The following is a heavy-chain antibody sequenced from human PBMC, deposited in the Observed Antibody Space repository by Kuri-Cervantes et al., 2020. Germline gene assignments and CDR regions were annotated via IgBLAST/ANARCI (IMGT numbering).Heavy chain of an antibody. Sequence: ESLKISCAVYGGSFSGYYWNWIRQPPGKGLEWIGEINHSGSTNYNPSLKSRVTISVDTSKNQFSLKLSSVTAADTAVYYCASSGSYYYNWFDPWGQGTLVTVSS. D-gene: IGHD1-26*01. V-gene: IGHV4-34*01. CDR2: INHSGST. J-gene: IGHJ5*02. CDR1: GGSFSGYY. CDR3: ASSGSYYYNWFDP.